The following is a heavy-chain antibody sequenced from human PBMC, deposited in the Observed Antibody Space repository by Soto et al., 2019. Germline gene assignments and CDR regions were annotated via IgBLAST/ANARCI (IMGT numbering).Heavy chain of an antibody. J-gene: IGHJ4*02. D-gene: IGHD6-19*01. CDR1: GFTFSSYA. V-gene: IGHV3-23*01. CDR3: AKVPFSPRGIAGAVKDY. CDR2: ISGSGGST. Sequence: PGXSLRLSCAASGFTFSSYALSWVRQAPVKGLEWVSAISGSGGSTYYADSVKGRFTISRDNSKNTLYLQMNSLRAEDTAVYYCAKVPFSPRGIAGAVKDYWGQGTLVTVSS.